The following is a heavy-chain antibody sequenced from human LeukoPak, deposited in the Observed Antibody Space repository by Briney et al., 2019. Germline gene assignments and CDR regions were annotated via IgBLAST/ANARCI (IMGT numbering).Heavy chain of an antibody. CDR2: ISAYNGNT. CDR3: ARFSSSSLNDY. D-gene: IGHD6-6*01. Sequence: EASVKVSCKASGYTFTSYDINWVRQATGQGLEWMGWISAYNGNTNYAQKLQGRVTMTTDTSTSTAYMELRSLRSDDTAVYYCARFSSSSLNDYWGQGTLVTVSS. J-gene: IGHJ4*02. CDR1: GYTFTSYD. V-gene: IGHV1-18*01.